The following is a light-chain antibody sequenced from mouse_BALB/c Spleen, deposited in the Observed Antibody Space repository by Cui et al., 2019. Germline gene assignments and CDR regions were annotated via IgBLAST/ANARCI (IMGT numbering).Light chain of an antibody. CDR2: STS. CDR1: SSVSY. Sequence: QTVFTQSPAIMSAPLGEEISLTCSGSSSVSYMHWYQQKSGTSPKLLIYSTSNLASGVPSRFSGSGSGTFYSLTISSVEAEDAADYYCHQWSSYPWTFGGGTKLEIK. J-gene: IGKJ1*01. V-gene: IGKV4-80*01. CDR3: HQWSSYPWT.